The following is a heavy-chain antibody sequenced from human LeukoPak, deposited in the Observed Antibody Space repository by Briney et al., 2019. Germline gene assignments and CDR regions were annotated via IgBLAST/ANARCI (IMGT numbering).Heavy chain of an antibody. Sequence: PSETLSLTCTVSGGSISSYYWSWIRQPPGKGLEWIGYIYYSGSTNYNPSLKSRVTISVGTSKNQFSLKLSSVTAADTAVYYCARVGEDYYYYYMDVWGKGTTVTVSS. D-gene: IGHD1-26*01. CDR2: IYYSGST. CDR3: ARVGEDYYYYYMDV. V-gene: IGHV4-59*01. J-gene: IGHJ6*03. CDR1: GGSISSYY.